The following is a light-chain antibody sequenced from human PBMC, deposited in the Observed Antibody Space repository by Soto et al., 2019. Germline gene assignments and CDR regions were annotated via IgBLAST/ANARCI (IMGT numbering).Light chain of an antibody. Sequence: DIQMTQSPSTLSASVGDRVTITCRASQSISSWLAWYQQKLGRAPRLLIYDASSLESGVPSRFSGSGYGTEFTLTISSLQPDDFATYYCQQRSNWPPWTLGQGTKVDIK. CDR1: QSISSW. CDR2: DAS. V-gene: IGKV1-5*01. J-gene: IGKJ1*01. CDR3: QQRSNWPPWT.